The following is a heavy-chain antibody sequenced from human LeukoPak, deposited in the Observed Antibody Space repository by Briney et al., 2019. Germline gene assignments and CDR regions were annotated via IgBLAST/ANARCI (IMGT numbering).Heavy chain of an antibody. CDR1: GFSFSSYE. Sequence: PGGSLRLSCAASGFSFSSYEMNWVRQAPGKGLEWVSHISSDGRVGRYVDSVRGRFTMSRDNAKNLLFLQMNSLRVEDTAVYHCVRDFGGEDDFWGQGTLVAVSS. CDR3: VRDFGGEDDF. J-gene: IGHJ4*02. CDR2: ISSDGRVG. V-gene: IGHV3-48*03. D-gene: IGHD2-15*01.